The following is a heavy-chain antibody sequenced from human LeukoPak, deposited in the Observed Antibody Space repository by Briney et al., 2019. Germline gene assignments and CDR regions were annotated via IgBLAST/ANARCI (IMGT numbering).Heavy chain of an antibody. Sequence: GESLKISCKGSGYRFTSYWIGRVRQMPGKGLGWMGMIYPGDSDTRYSPSFQGQVTISADKSISTAYLQWSSLKASDTAMYYCARGRIGTTGTTDFDYWGQGTLVTVSS. D-gene: IGHD1-1*01. CDR3: ARGRIGTTGTTDFDY. J-gene: IGHJ4*02. V-gene: IGHV5-51*01. CDR2: IYPGDSDT. CDR1: GYRFTSYW.